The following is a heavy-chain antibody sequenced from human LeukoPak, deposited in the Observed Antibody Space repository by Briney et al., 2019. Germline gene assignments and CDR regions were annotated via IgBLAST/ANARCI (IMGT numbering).Heavy chain of an antibody. CDR3: AKVRSSWFFDY. D-gene: IGHD6-13*01. J-gene: IGHJ4*02. CDR1: GFTSSSYA. V-gene: IGHV3-23*01. Sequence: GGSLRLSCAASGFTSSSYAMSWVRQAPGKGLEWVSGISGSGVSTNYADSVKGRFTISRDNSKNTLYLQMNSLRAEDTAVYYCAKVRSSWFFDYWGQGTLVTVSS. CDR2: ISGSGVST.